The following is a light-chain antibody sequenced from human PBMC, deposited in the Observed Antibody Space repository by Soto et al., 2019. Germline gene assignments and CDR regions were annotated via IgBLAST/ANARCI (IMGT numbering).Light chain of an antibody. Sequence: VVVTQSTISLPVTLGQPASISCRSNQRLLHSDGIAYFSWFQQRPGRSPRRLIYKVSNRDSGVPARFSGSGSGTDFALKISRVEAEDVGVYYCMQGTHWPIAFGQVARLAI. CDR1: QRLLHSDGIAY. CDR3: MQGTHWPIA. J-gene: IGKJ5*01. CDR2: KVS. V-gene: IGKV2-30*02.